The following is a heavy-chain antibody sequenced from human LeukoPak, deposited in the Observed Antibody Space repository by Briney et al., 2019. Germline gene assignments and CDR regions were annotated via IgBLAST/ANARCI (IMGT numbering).Heavy chain of an antibody. J-gene: IGHJ2*01. V-gene: IGHV1-8*01. CDR3: ATLSTMRATTIYWYFGL. CDR1: GYTFTSYD. Sequence: GASVKVSCKASGYTFTSYDINWVRQATGQGLEWMGWMNPNSGNTGYAQKFQGRVTMTRNTSISTAYMELSSLRSEDTAIYYCATLSTMRATTIYWYFGLWGRGTLVTVSS. D-gene: IGHD2-2*01. CDR2: MNPNSGNT.